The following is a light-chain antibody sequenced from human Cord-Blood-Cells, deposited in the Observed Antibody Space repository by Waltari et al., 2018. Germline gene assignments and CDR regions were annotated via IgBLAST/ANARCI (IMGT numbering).Light chain of an antibody. Sequence: QSALTQPASVSGSPGQSITISCTGTSSDVGGYNYVPWYQQHQGHAPKLMRYEVSKPPSGVSNPFSGSKSGNTASLTISGLQAEDEADYYCSSYTSSSTYVFGTGTKVTVL. CDR2: EVS. J-gene: IGLJ1*01. CDR3: SSYTSSSTYV. CDR1: SSDVGGYNY. V-gene: IGLV2-14*01.